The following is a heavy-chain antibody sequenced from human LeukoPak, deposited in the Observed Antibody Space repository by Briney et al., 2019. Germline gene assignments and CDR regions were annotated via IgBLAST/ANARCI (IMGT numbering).Heavy chain of an antibody. D-gene: IGHD3-3*01. CDR1: GFTFSSYG. J-gene: IGHJ6*02. CDR2: ISYDGSNK. V-gene: IGHV3-30*03. CDR3: ARVLFGYYGVDV. Sequence: GGSLRLSCAASGFTFSSYGMHWVRQAPGKGLEWVAVISYDGSNKYYADSVKGRFTISRDNSKNTLYLQMNSLRAEDTAVYYCARVLFGYYGVDVWGQGTTVTVSS.